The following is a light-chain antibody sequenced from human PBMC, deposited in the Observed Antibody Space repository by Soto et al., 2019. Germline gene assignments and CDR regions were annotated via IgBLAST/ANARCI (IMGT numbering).Light chain of an antibody. CDR3: QQYGSSFPLS. CDR1: QSVSSNY. V-gene: IGKV3-20*01. CDR2: DAS. Sequence: EIVLTQSPGTLSLSPGERATLSYRASQSVSSNYLAWYQQKPGQAPRLLIYDASSRATGIPDRFSGSGSGTDFTLTISRLEPEDFAVYHCQQYGSSFPLSFGGGTKVEIK. J-gene: IGKJ4*01.